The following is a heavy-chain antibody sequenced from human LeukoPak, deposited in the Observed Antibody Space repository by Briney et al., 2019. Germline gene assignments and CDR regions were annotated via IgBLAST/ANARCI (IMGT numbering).Heavy chain of an antibody. CDR3: AKDFLYNVVDY. J-gene: IGHJ4*02. CDR2: ISGSGSSS. Sequence: PGGSLRLSCAASGFTFSNYAMTWVRQAPGMGLEWVSSISGSGSSSYYADSVKGRFTVSRDNSKNTLQLQMNSLRAEDTAVYYCAKDFLYNVVDYWGQGTLVAVSS. V-gene: IGHV3-23*01. D-gene: IGHD3-10*01. CDR1: GFTFSNYA.